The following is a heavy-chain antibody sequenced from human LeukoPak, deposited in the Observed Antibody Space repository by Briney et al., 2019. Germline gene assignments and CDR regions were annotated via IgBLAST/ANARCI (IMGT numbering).Heavy chain of an antibody. V-gene: IGHV3-21*01. J-gene: IGHJ4*02. CDR3: ASDYYDSSGYYEGFDY. D-gene: IGHD3-22*01. CDR2: ISSSSSYI. CDR1: GFGFSNFW. Sequence: GGSLRLSCAASGFGFSNFWMSWVRQAPGKGLEWVSSISSSSSYIYYADSVKGRFTISRDNAKNSLYLQMNSLRAEDTAVYYCASDYYDSSGYYEGFDYWGQGTLVTVSS.